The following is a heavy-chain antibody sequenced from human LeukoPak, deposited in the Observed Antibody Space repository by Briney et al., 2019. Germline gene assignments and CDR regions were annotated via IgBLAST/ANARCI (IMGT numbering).Heavy chain of an antibody. D-gene: IGHD3-3*01. CDR2: ISYDGSHK. CDR1: GFTFSSYA. Sequence: PAGGSLRLSCAASGFTFSSYAMSWVRQAPGKGLEWVAVISYDGSHKYYADSVKGRFTISRDNSKYTLYLQIDSLRAEDTVVYYCAREISPVPQAYYGMDVWGQGTTVTVSS. V-gene: IGHV3-30-3*01. J-gene: IGHJ6*02. CDR3: AREISPVPQAYYGMDV.